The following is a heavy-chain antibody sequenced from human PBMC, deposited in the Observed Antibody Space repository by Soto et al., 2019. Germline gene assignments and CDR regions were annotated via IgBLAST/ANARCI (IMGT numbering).Heavy chain of an antibody. V-gene: IGHV4-59*01. J-gene: IGHJ4*02. Sequence: SETLSLTCTVSGGSISSYYWSWIRQPPGKGLEWIGYIYYSGSTNYNPSLKSRVTISVDTSKNQFSLKLSSVTAVDTAVYYCARRRESCSGGSCYSKGLTYPYYFDYWGQGTLVTVSS. D-gene: IGHD2-15*01. CDR3: ARRRESCSGGSCYSKGLTYPYYFDY. CDR1: GGSISSYY. CDR2: IYYSGST.